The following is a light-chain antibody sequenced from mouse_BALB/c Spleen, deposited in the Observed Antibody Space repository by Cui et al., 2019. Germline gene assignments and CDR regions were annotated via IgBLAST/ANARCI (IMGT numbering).Light chain of an antibody. Sequence: EILLTQSQAIIAASPGEKVTTTCSASSSVSYMNWYQQKPGSSPKIWIYGISNLASGVPARFSGSGSGTSFSFTINSMDAEDVATYYCQQRSSYLTFGAGTKLELK. J-gene: IGKJ5*01. CDR1: SSVSY. V-gene: IGKV4-90*01. CDR3: QQRSSYLT. CDR2: GIS.